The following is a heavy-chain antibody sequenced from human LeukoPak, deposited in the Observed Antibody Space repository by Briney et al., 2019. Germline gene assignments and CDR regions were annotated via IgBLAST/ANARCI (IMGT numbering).Heavy chain of an antibody. CDR2: TYYRSKWYN. V-gene: IGHV6-1*01. CDR1: GDSVSSKNGA. Sequence: SQTLSLTCAISGDSVSSKNGAWNWIRQSPSRGLEWLGRTYYRSKWYNDYAVSVRGRITINPDTSKNQFSLQLNSVTPEDTAVYYCARDLGTSGWYTFDYWGQGTLVTVSS. CDR3: ARDLGTSGWYTFDY. J-gene: IGHJ4*02. D-gene: IGHD6-19*01.